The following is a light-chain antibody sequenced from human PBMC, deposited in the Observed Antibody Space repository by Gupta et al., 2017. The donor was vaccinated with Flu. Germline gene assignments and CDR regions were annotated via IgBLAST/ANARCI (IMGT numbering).Light chain of an antibody. V-gene: IGLV1-51*01. CDR1: SCNIGNNY. CDR3: GSWDSSLSAGV. J-gene: IGLJ3*02. CDR2: DNN. Sequence: QSVSTQLPSASAASGQKATISCAGSSCNIGNNYVYWYQQRPGTAPKLLIYDNNKRPSGNPDRFSGSKSGTSATLGITGLQTGDEADYYCGSWDSSLSAGVFGGGTKLTVL.